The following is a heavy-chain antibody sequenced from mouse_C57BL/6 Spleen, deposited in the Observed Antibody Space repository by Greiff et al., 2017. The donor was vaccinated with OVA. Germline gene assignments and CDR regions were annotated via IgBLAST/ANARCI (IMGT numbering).Heavy chain of an antibody. CDR3: ARGGDDGYYYWYFDV. CDR1: GYTFTSYW. V-gene: IGHV1-55*01. D-gene: IGHD2-3*01. CDR2: IYPGSGST. Sequence: QVQLQQPGAELVKPGASVKMSCKASGYTFTSYWITWVKQRPGQGLEWIGDIYPGSGSTNYNEKFKSKATLTVDTSSSTAYMQLSSLTSEDSAVYYWARGGDDGYYYWYFDVWGTGTTVTVSS. J-gene: IGHJ1*03.